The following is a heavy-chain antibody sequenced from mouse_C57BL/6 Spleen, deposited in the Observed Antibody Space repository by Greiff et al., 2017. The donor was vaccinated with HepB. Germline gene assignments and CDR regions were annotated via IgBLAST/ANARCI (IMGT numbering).Heavy chain of an antibody. CDR1: GYSITSGYY. D-gene: IGHD2-1*01. CDR2: ISYDGSN. CDR3: VIYYGNYDYAMDY. V-gene: IGHV3-6*01. J-gene: IGHJ4*01. Sequence: VQLKESGPGLVKPSQSLSLTCSVTGYSITSGYYWNWIRQFPGNKLEWMGYISYDGSNNYNPSLKNRISITRDTSKNQFFLKLNSVTTEDTATYYCVIYYGNYDYAMDYWGQGTSVTVSS.